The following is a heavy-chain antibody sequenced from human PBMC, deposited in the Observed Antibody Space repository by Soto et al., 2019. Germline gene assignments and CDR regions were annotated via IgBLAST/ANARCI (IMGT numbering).Heavy chain of an antibody. D-gene: IGHD6-13*01. Sequence: ASVKVSCKASGYTFTSYDINWVRQATGQGLEWMGWISAYNGNTNYAQKLQGRVTMTTDTSTSTAYMELRSLRSDDTAVYYCARDGGYSSSWYERYWGQGTLVTVSS. CDR3: ARDGGYSSSWYERY. J-gene: IGHJ4*02. CDR1: GYTFTSYD. V-gene: IGHV1-18*01. CDR2: ISAYNGNT.